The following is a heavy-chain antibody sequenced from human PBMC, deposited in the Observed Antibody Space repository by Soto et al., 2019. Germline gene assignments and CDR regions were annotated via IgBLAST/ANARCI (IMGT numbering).Heavy chain of an antibody. D-gene: IGHD3-3*01. V-gene: IGHV4-4*02. J-gene: IGHJ6*03. Sequence: SETLSLTCAVPSGSISSSNWWSWVRQPPGKGLEWIGEIYHSGSTNYNPSLKSRVTISVDKSKNQFSLKLSSVTAADTAVYYCAIRREYDFWRGSSYSYYYYYMDVWGKGTTVTVSS. CDR1: SGSISSSNW. CDR2: IYHSGST. CDR3: AIRREYDFWRGSSYSYYYYYMDV.